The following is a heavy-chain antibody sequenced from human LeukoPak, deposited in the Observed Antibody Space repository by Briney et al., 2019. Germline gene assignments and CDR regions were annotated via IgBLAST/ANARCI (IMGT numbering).Heavy chain of an antibody. J-gene: IGHJ6*03. CDR1: GFTFGDYA. CDR3: TRDHSSSGWYDFYYYYYMDV. Sequence: GGSLRLSCTASGFTFGDYAMSWVRQAPGKGLEWVGFIRSKAYGGTTEYAASVKGRFTISRDDSKSIAYLQMNSLKTEDTAVYYCTRDHSSSGWYDFYYYYYMDVWGKGTTVTISS. CDR2: IRSKAYGGTT. D-gene: IGHD6-19*01. V-gene: IGHV3-49*04.